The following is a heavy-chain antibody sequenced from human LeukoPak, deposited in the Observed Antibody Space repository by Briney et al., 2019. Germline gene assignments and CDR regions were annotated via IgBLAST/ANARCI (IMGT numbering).Heavy chain of an antibody. CDR3: ARSLSSIAARSLNY. Sequence: SSETLSLTCTVSGGSIRSYYWSWIRQPPGKGLEWIGYIYYSGSTNYNPSLKSRVTISVDTSKNQFSLKLNSVTAADTAVSYCARSLSSIAARSLNYWGQGTLVTVSS. J-gene: IGHJ4*02. D-gene: IGHD6-6*01. CDR2: IYYSGST. V-gene: IGHV4-59*01. CDR1: GGSIRSYY.